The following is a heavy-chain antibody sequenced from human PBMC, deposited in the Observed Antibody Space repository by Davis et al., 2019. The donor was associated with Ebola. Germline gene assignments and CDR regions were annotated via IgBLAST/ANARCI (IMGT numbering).Heavy chain of an antibody. CDR2: IYDQST. D-gene: IGHD6-19*01. J-gene: IGHJ4*02. V-gene: IGHV3-53*05. Sequence: GGSLRLSCIASGFKFDDHAMSWVRQAPGKGLEWVSVIYDQSTAYADSVRGRFIISRDKSNNTLYLEMNSLRVDDTAVYYCATTQWLREFDNWGQGTLVTVSS. CDR1: GFKFDDHA. CDR3: ATTQWLREFDN.